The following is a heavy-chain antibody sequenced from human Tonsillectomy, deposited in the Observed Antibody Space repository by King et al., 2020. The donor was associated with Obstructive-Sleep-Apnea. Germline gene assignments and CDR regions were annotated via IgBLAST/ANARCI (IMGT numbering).Heavy chain of an antibody. D-gene: IGHD5-12*01. J-gene: IGHJ4*02. CDR2: IRSKGESYAT. CDR1: GFTFSGSS. Sequence: VQLVESGGGLVQPGGSLKLSCTASGFTFSGSSMHWVRQASGKGLEWVGRIRSKGESYATAYAASVKGRFTISRDDSKNTAYLQMNSLRTEDTAVYYCTSALNQRGAYRGYDFAYWGQGTLVTVSS. V-gene: IGHV3-73*01. CDR3: TSALNQRGAYRGYDFAY.